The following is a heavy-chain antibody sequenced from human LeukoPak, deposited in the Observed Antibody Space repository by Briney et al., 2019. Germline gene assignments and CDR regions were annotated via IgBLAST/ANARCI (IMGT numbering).Heavy chain of an antibody. J-gene: IGHJ4*02. V-gene: IGHV3-49*04. D-gene: IGHD3-16*02. Sequence: GGSLRLSCTTSGFTFGDYAVSWVRQAPGKGLEWVGFIRTRVYGETTEYVASVKGRFIISRDDSKSIAYLQMDSLKTEDTAVYYCTRDPFDYVWGSYRYFDYWGQGTLVTVSP. CDR3: TRDPFDYVWGSYRYFDY. CDR2: IRTRVYGETT. CDR1: GFTFGDYA.